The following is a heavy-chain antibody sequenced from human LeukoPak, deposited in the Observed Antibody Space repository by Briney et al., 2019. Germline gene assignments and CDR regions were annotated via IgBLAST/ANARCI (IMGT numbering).Heavy chain of an antibody. CDR2: ISGSGDNT. CDR1: RFTFRSYA. D-gene: IGHD4-17*01. V-gene: IGHV3-23*01. CDR3: AKDGSNGDYPSGGDY. Sequence: GGSLRLSCAASRFTFRSYAMSWVRQAPGKGLEWVSVISGSGDNTHYTDPVKGRFTISRDNSKNTLYLQMNSLRAEDTAVYYCAKDGSNGDYPSGGDYWGQGTLVTVSS. J-gene: IGHJ4*02.